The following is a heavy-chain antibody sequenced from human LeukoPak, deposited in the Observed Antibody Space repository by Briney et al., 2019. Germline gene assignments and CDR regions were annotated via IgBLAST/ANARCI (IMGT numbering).Heavy chain of an antibody. V-gene: IGHV1-24*01. CDR3: ATSTPGAKYAFDI. J-gene: IGHJ3*02. CDR2: FDPEDGET. CDR1: GCILSELS. Sequence: GASVKVSCKVSGCILSELSMHWVRQAPGKGLEWKGGFDPEDGETIYARKFQGRVTMTEDTSTDTAYMELSSLRAEDTAVYYCATSTPGAKYAFDIWGQGTMVTVSS. D-gene: IGHD1-26*01.